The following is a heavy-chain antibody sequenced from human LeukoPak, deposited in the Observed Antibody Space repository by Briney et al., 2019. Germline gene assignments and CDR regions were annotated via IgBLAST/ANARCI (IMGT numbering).Heavy chain of an antibody. V-gene: IGHV4-39*01. J-gene: IGHJ4*02. CDR2: FSYSGST. Sequence: SETLSLTCTVSGGSISSSPYYWDWIRQPPGKGLEWIGSFSYSGSTYYNPSLKSRVTISVDTSKNQFSLRLSSVTAADTAMFYCARRTFPLYFDYWGQRTLVTVSS. CDR1: GGSISSSPYY. CDR3: ARRTFPLYFDY. D-gene: IGHD2/OR15-2a*01.